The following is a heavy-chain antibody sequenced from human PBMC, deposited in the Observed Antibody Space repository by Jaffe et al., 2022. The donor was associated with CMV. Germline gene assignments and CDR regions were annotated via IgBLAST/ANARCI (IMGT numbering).Heavy chain of an antibody. CDR2: IKSKTDGGTT. J-gene: IGHJ4*02. D-gene: IGHD2-21*02. CDR1: GFTFSNAW. Sequence: EVQLVESGGGLVKPGGSLRLSCAASGFTFSNAWMSWVRQAPGKGLEWVGRIKSKTDGGTTDYAAPVKGRFTISRDDSKNTLYLQMNSLKTEDTAVYYCTTDLIVVVTAAGYWGQGTLVTVSS. V-gene: IGHV3-15*01. CDR3: TTDLIVVVTAAGY.